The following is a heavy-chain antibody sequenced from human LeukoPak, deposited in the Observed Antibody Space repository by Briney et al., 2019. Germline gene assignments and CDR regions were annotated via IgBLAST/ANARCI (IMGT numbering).Heavy chain of an antibody. CDR1: GYTFTGYY. V-gene: IGHV1-2*02. Sequence: ASVKVSCKASGYTFTGYYMHWVRQAPGQGLEWMGWINPNSGGTNYAQKFQGRVTMTRDTSISTAYMELSRLRSDDTAVYYCARDTEPNYDFWSGYSSWGQGTLVTVSS. CDR3: ARDTEPNYDFWSGYSS. D-gene: IGHD3-3*01. CDR2: INPNSGGT. J-gene: IGHJ5*02.